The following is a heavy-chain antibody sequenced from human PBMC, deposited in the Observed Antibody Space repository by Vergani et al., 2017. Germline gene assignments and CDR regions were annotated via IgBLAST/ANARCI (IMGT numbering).Heavy chain of an antibody. Sequence: EVQLLQSGGGVIQPGGSVRLSCAASGFTFSACSMTWVRQAPGKGLEWVSPISARYPSTYYADSVKGRFTISRDNSKNMLYLQMNSLRAEDTAVYYCARLSYDTTPYLQGGYDCWGQGTLVSVSS. CDR3: ARLSYDTTPYLQGGYDC. CDR2: ISARYPST. CDR1: GFTFSACS. V-gene: IGHV3-23*01. J-gene: IGHJ4*02. D-gene: IGHD3-22*01.